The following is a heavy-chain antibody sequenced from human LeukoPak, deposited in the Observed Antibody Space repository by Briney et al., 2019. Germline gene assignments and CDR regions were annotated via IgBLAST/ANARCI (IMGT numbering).Heavy chain of an antibody. Sequence: GGSLRVSCTASGFTFGSWNIWVRQAPRKGLEWVASIKQDGSEKYYLDSVKGRFTMSRDSAKNSLYLQMSSLRAEDTAVYYCYDTSGHWGQGTLVTVSS. D-gene: IGHD3-22*01. CDR1: GFTFGSW. J-gene: IGHJ4*02. V-gene: IGHV3-7*01. CDR2: IKQDGSEK. CDR3: YDTSGH.